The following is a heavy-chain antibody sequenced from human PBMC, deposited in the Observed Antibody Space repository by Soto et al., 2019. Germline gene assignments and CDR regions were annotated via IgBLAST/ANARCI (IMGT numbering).Heavy chain of an antibody. V-gene: IGHV1-3*01. J-gene: IGHJ6*02. Sequence: GASVKVSCKASGYTFTSYAMHWVRQAPGQRLEWMGWINAGNGNTKYSQKFQGRVTITRDTSASTAHMELSSLRSEDTAVYYCARERGSSWYFGNSLMDVWGQGTTVTVSS. CDR2: INAGNGNT. CDR3: ARERGSSWYFGNSLMDV. D-gene: IGHD6-13*01. CDR1: GYTFTSYA.